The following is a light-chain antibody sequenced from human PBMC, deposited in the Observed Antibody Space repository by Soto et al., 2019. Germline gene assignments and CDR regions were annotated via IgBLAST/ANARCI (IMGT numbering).Light chain of an antibody. CDR2: GAS. CDR1: QSVSSSY. Sequence: EIVLTQSPGTLSLSPGERATLSCRASQSVSSSYLAWYQQKPGQAPRLLIYGASSRATGIPDRFSGSGCGTDFTLTISRLEPEDFAVYYCQQYGSSPLTFAGGTKVEIK. J-gene: IGKJ4*01. V-gene: IGKV3-20*01. CDR3: QQYGSSPLT.